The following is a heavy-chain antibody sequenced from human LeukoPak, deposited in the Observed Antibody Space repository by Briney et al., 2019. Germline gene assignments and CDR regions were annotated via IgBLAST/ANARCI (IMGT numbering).Heavy chain of an antibody. Sequence: ASVKVSCKASGYTFTGYYMHWVRQAPGQGLEWMGWINPNSGGTNYVQKFQGRVTMTRDTSISTAYMELSRLRSDDTAVYYCAREGSSSSGTADYWGQGTLVTVSS. CDR3: AREGSSSSGTADY. D-gene: IGHD6-6*01. CDR2: INPNSGGT. V-gene: IGHV1-2*02. CDR1: GYTFTGYY. J-gene: IGHJ4*02.